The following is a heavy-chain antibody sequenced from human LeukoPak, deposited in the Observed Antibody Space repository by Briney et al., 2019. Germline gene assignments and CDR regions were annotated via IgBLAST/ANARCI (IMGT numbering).Heavy chain of an antibody. CDR3: AREKGGVDY. CDR2: ISSSGTTL. D-gene: IGHD2-15*01. CDR1: GFTSSDYY. Sequence: GGSLRLSCVASGFTSSDYYMSWIRQAPGKGLEWVSYISSSGTTLYYTDSVKGRFTISRDNAKNSLYLQMNSLRVEDTAVYYCAREKGGVDYWGQGTLVTVSS. J-gene: IGHJ4*02. V-gene: IGHV3-11*01.